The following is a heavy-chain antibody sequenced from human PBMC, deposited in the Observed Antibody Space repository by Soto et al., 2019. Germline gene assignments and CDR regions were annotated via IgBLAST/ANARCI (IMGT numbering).Heavy chain of an antibody. J-gene: IGHJ6*02. Sequence: PGGSLRLSCAASGFTFSSYAMSWVRQAPGKGLEWVSAISGSGGSTYYADSVKGRFTISRDNSKNTLYLQMNSLRAEDTAVYYCAKDRTPYYDFWSGSYTSSGMDVWGQGTTVTVSS. D-gene: IGHD3-3*01. CDR2: ISGSGGST. CDR1: GFTFSSYA. CDR3: AKDRTPYYDFWSGSYTSSGMDV. V-gene: IGHV3-23*01.